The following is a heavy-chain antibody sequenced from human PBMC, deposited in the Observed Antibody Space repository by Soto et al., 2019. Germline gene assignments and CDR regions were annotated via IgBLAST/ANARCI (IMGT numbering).Heavy chain of an antibody. CDR1: GGSINSAAYY. V-gene: IGHV4-31*03. D-gene: IGHD3-22*01. J-gene: IGHJ4*02. CDR2: IFHTGSR. Sequence: PSETLSLTCSVSGGSINSAAYYWSWVRQRPGRGLEWIGYIFHTGSRYYTASLKTRLTISVDTSKNQFSLKLDSVTAADTAVYYCARVRDYYNTSGYPEGFYFDNWGQGTRVTVSS. CDR3: ARVRDYYNTSGYPEGFYFDN.